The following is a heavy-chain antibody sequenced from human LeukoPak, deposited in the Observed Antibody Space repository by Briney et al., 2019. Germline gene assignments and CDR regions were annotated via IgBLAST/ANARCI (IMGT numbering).Heavy chain of an antibody. CDR1: GYTFTGYY. V-gene: IGHV1-2*06. CDR3: GKKAGDCGGGSCYSIDY. J-gene: IGHJ4*02. CDR2: INPNSGGT. Sequence: ASVKVSCKASGYTFTGYYMHWVRQAPGQGLEWMGRINPNSGGTNYAQKFQGRVTMTRDTSISTAYMEVSSLRSEDTAVYYCGKKAGDCGGGSCYSIDYWGQGTLVTVSS. D-gene: IGHD2-15*01.